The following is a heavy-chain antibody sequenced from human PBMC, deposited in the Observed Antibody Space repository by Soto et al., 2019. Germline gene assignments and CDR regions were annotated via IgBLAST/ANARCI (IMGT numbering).Heavy chain of an antibody. CDR1: GGTFSSYT. V-gene: IGHV1-69*02. CDR2: IIPILGIA. J-gene: IGHJ4*02. CDR3: ASPAMVIGGFLDY. Sequence: GASVKVSCKASGGTFSSYTISWVRQAPGQGLERMGRIIPILGIANYAQKFQGRVTITADKSTSTAYMELSSLRSEDTAVYYCASPAMVIGGFLDYWGQGTLVTVSS. D-gene: IGHD5-18*01.